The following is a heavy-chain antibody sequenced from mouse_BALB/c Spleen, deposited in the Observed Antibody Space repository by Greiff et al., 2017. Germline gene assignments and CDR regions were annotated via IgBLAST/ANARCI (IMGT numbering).Heavy chain of an antibody. Sequence: QVQLKQSGAELVRPGTSVKVSCKASGYAFTNYLIEWVKQRPGQGLEWIGVINPGSGGTNYNEKFKGKATLTADKSSSTAYMQLSSLTSDDSAVYFCARYGYLAMDYWGQGTSVTVSS. V-gene: IGHV1-54*01. CDR3: ARYGYLAMDY. J-gene: IGHJ4*01. CDR2: INPGSGGT. CDR1: GYAFTNYL. D-gene: IGHD1-2*01.